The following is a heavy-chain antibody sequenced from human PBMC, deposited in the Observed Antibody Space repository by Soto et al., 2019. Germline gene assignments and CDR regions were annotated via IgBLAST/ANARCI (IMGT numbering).Heavy chain of an antibody. CDR1: GGSISSYY. CDR3: ARHGYYGDYYYFDY. Sequence: SETLSLTCTVSGGSISSYYWSWIRQPPGKGLEWIGYIYYSGSTNYNPSLESRVTISVDPSKNHFSLRLSSVTATDTAVYYCARHGYYGDYYYFDYWGQGTLVTVSS. V-gene: IGHV4-59*08. D-gene: IGHD4-17*01. CDR2: IYYSGST. J-gene: IGHJ4*02.